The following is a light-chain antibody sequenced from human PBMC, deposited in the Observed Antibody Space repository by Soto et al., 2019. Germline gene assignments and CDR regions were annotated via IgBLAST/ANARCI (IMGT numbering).Light chain of an antibody. V-gene: IGLV2-11*01. CDR2: DVT. CDR1: SSDVGGHDY. Sequence: QSVLTQPRSVSGPPGQSVTISCTGTSSDVGGHDYVSWYQQHPGKAPKLMIYDVTKRPSGVPDRFSGSKSGNTASLTISGLQAEDEADFYCCSYAGSYTFVFGTGTKVTVL. J-gene: IGLJ1*01. CDR3: CSYAGSYTFV.